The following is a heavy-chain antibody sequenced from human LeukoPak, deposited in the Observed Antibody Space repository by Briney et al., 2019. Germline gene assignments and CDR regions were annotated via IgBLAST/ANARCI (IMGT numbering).Heavy chain of an antibody. Sequence: GGSLRLSCAASGLTFSSYSMNWVRQAPGKGLEWVSSISSSSSYIYYADSVKGRFTISRDNAKNSLYLQMNSLRAEDTAVYYCARGEGGCSSTSCLPYYFDYWGQGTLVTVSS. J-gene: IGHJ4*02. CDR1: GLTFSSYS. CDR3: ARGEGGCSSTSCLPYYFDY. V-gene: IGHV3-21*01. CDR2: ISSSSSYI. D-gene: IGHD2-2*01.